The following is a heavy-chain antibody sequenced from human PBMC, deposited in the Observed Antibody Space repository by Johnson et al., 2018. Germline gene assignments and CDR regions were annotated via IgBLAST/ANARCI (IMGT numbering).Heavy chain of an antibody. V-gene: IGHV3-30*18. J-gene: IGHJ1*01. CDR2: ISYDGSNK. Sequence: QVQLVQSGGGVVQPGRSLRLSCTASGFTFSNYGMHWVRQAPGKGLEWVAVISYDGSNKYSADSVTGRFTISRDNSKNTLYLQMNSLRAEDTAVYYCAKRWLGYIQHWGQGTLVTVSS. D-gene: IGHD2-15*01. CDR3: AKRWLGYIQH. CDR1: GFTFSNYG.